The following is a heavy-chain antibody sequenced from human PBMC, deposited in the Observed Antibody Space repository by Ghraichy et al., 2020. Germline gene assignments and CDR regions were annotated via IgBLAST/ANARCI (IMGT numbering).Heavy chain of an antibody. Sequence: GSLSLTCTISGGSISSYYWSWIRQPPGKGLEWIGYIYYSGNTNYNPSLKSRVTISVDTSKNQFSLKLSSVTAADTAVYYYARDVWVSRGYSLWGQGTLVTVSS. CDR3: ARDVWVSRGYSL. D-gene: IGHD5-18*01. CDR1: GGSISSYY. J-gene: IGHJ4*02. V-gene: IGHV4-59*01. CDR2: IYYSGNT.